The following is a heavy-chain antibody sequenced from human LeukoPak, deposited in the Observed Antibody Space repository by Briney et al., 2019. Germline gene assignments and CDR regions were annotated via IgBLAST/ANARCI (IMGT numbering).Heavy chain of an antibody. J-gene: IGHJ4*02. CDR3: SKDRGGTLGDYFDF. CDR1: GFTFSSYA. CDR2: IGGNGATT. V-gene: IGHV3-23*01. D-gene: IGHD3-10*01. Sequence: GGSLRLSCAVSGFTFSSYAMSWVRQAPGKGLEWVSAIGGNGATTHYADSVKGRFTIARDNSKNTLYLQMNSLRAEDTAVYYCSKDRGGTLGDYFDFWGQGALVTVSS.